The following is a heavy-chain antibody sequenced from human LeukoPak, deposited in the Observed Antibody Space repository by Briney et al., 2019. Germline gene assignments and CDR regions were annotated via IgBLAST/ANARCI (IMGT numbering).Heavy chain of an antibody. CDR1: GVTFSSDS. V-gene: IGHV3-21*01. D-gene: IGHD3-22*01. CDR3: ARERDRSGAFDI. J-gene: IGHJ3*02. CDR2: ISSSSSYI. Sequence: GGSLRLSCAASGVTFSSDSMNWVRQAPGKGVEGGSPISSSSSYIYYADSVKGRFTISRDNAKNSLYLQMNSLRAEDTAVYYCARERDRSGAFDIWGQGTMVTVSS.